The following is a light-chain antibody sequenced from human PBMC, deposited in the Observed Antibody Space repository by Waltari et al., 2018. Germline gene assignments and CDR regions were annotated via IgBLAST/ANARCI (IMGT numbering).Light chain of an antibody. V-gene: IGKV2-30*02. CDR2: EVS. CDR1: ESLVHSNGNTY. CDR3: GQGTHLPFT. Sequence: DVVMTQSPLYLPITPGQPDSISCRSSESLVHSNGNTYLSWYQQKPGQPPRRLIYEVSNRDSGVPDRFSGSGTGTDFTLKINRVEAEDVGIYYCGQGTHLPFTFGPGTKLDMK. J-gene: IGKJ3*01.